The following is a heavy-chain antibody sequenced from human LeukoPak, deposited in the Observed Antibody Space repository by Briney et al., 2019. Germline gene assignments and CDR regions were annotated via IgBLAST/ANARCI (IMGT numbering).Heavy chain of an antibody. J-gene: IGHJ4*02. CDR2: ISGSGGRT. CDR1: GFTFSSYG. V-gene: IGHV3-23*01. D-gene: IGHD4-23*01. Sequence: GGTLRLSCAASGFTFSSYGMSWVRQAPGKGLEWVSAISGSGGRTYYADSVKGRFTISRDNAKNSLYLQVNSLRAEDTAVYYCALPRDRWQTVPPDYWGQGTLVTVSS. CDR3: ALPRDRWQTVPPDY.